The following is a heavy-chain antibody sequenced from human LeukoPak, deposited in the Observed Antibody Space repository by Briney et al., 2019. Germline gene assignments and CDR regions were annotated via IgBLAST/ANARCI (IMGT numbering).Heavy chain of an antibody. V-gene: IGHV1-69*13. CDR1: GYTFTGYY. CDR2: IIPIFGTA. D-gene: IGHD2-15*01. CDR3: ARHRALGQIPRTPYYYYGMDV. J-gene: IGHJ6*02. Sequence: GASVKVSCKASGYTFTGYYMHWVRQAPGQGLEWMGGIIPIFGTANYAQKFQGRVTITADESTSTAYMELSSLRSEDTAVYYCARHRALGQIPRTPYYYYGMDVWGQGTTVTVSS.